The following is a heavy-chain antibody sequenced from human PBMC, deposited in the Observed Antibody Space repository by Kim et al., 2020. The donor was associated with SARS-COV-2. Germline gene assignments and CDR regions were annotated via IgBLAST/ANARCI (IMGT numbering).Heavy chain of an antibody. J-gene: IGHJ4*02. CDR1: GYTFTSYG. CDR3: ARDRIQLWQQDLFDY. D-gene: IGHD5-18*01. Sequence: ASVKVSCKASGYTFTSYGISWVRQAPGQGLEWMGWISAYNGNTNYAQKLQGRVTMTTDTSTSTAYMELRSLRSDDTAVYYCARDRIQLWQQDLFDYWGQGTLVTVSS. CDR2: ISAYNGNT. V-gene: IGHV1-18*01.